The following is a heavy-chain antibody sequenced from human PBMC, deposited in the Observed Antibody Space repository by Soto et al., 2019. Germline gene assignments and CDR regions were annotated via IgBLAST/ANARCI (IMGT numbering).Heavy chain of an antibody. Sequence: QVQLQESGPGLVKPSGTLSLTCAVSGDSITNSNWWSWVRQAPGKGLEWIGEIYHSGATTYNPSRKSRATISVDPSNNHFSLKLTSVTAADTAVYFCARDLGTGTDYWGQGTLVTVAS. D-gene: IGHD1-1*01. CDR3: ARDLGTGTDY. CDR1: GDSITNSNW. CDR2: IYHSGAT. V-gene: IGHV4-4*02. J-gene: IGHJ4*02.